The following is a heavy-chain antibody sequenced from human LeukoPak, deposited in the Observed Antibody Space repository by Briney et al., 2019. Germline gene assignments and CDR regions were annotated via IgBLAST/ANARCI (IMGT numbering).Heavy chain of an antibody. J-gene: IGHJ3*02. CDR3: ARNTAHDAFDI. Sequence: ASVKVSCKASGYTFTSYYMHWVRQAPGQGLEWMGIINPSGGSTSYAQKFQGRVTMTRDMSTSTVYVELSSLRSEDTAVYYCARNTAHDAFDIWGQGTMVTVSS. D-gene: IGHD5-18*01. CDR2: INPSGGST. CDR1: GYTFTSYY. V-gene: IGHV1-46*01.